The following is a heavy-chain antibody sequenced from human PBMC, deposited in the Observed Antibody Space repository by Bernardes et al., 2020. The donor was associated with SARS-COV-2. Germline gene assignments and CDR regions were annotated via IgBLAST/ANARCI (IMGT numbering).Heavy chain of an antibody. J-gene: IGHJ3*02. CDR3: ARGQQPRTTFQAFDI. CDR2: IKQDGSEK. CDR1: GFTFSSYW. V-gene: IGHV3-7*01. D-gene: IGHD1-7*01. Sequence: GGSLRLSCAASGFTFSSYWMSWVRQAPGKGLEWVANIKQDGSEKYYVDSVKGRFTISRDNAKNSLYLQMNSLRAEDTAVYYCARGQQPRTTFQAFDIWGQGTMVTVSS.